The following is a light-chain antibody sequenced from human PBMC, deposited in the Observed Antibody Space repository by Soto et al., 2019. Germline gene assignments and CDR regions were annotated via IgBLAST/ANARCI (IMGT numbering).Light chain of an antibody. CDR3: CSYAGSYTWV. Sequence: QSALTQPRSVSGSPGQSVTISCTGTSNDVGGYNYVYWYQQHPGKDPKLMIYDVSKRPSGVPDRFSGSKSDNTASLTISGLTAEDEADYYCCSYAGSYTWVFGGGTKLTVL. V-gene: IGLV2-11*01. CDR2: DVS. CDR1: SNDVGGYNY. J-gene: IGLJ3*02.